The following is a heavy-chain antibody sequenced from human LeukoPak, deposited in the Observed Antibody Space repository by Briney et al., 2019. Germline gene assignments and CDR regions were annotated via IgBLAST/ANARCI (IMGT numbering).Heavy chain of an antibody. Sequence: GRSLRLSCAASGFTFSSYGMHWVRQAPGKGLEWVAVISYDGSNKYYADSVKGRFTISRDNSKNTLYLQMNSLRAEDTAVYYCARVGSMTTLDYWGQGTLVTVSS. CDR3: ARVGSMTTLDY. J-gene: IGHJ4*02. D-gene: IGHD3-16*01. CDR1: GFTFSSYG. V-gene: IGHV3-30*03. CDR2: ISYDGSNK.